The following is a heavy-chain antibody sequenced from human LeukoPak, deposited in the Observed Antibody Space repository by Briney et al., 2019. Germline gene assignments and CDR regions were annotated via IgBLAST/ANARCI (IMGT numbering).Heavy chain of an antibody. V-gene: IGHV3-33*01. CDR2: IWYDGSQK. J-gene: IGHJ5*02. Sequence: PGRSLRLSCAASGFTFGNYGMHWVRQAPGKGLEWVAVIWYDGSQKYYADSVKGRFTISRDNSKNTLYLQMNSLRAEDTAVYYCARPYCSSSNCPGWFDPWGQGTLVTVSS. CDR1: GFTFGNYG. CDR3: ARPYCSSSNCPGWFDP. D-gene: IGHD2-2*01.